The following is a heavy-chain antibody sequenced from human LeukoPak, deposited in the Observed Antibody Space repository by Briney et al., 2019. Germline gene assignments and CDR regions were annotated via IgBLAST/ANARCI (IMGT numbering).Heavy chain of an antibody. CDR1: GGSISSYY. Sequence: SETLSLTCTVSGGSISSYYWSWIRQPPGKGLEWIGYLYYTGSTNYNPSLKSRVTISVDTSKNQFSLKLSSVTAADTAVYFCARIGSVMGAYYYMDVWGKGTTVTVSS. CDR3: ARIGSVMGAYYYMDV. J-gene: IGHJ6*03. CDR2: LYYTGST. V-gene: IGHV4-59*01. D-gene: IGHD2-8*01.